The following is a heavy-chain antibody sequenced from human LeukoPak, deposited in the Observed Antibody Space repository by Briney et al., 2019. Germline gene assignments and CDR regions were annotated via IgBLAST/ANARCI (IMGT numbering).Heavy chain of an antibody. CDR2: INHSGST. Sequence: SETLSLTCAVYGGSFSGYYWSWIRQPPGKGLEWIGEINHSGSTNYNPSLKSRVTISVDTSKNQFSLKLSSVTAADTAVYYCAVGYSYGYDWFDPWGQGTLVTVSS. V-gene: IGHV4-34*01. J-gene: IGHJ5*02. CDR3: AVGYSYGYDWFDP. D-gene: IGHD5-18*01. CDR1: GGSFSGYY.